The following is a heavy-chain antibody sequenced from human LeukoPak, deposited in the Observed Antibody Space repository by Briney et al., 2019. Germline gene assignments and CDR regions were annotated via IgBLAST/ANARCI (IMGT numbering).Heavy chain of an antibody. CDR1: GFTFSSYG. V-gene: IGHV3-30*02. J-gene: IGHJ4*02. CDR3: ARESGRSADY. CDR2: IRYDGSNK. D-gene: IGHD3-10*01. Sequence: GGSLRLSCAASGFTFSSYGMHWVRQAPGKGLEWVAFIRYDGSNKYYADSVKGRFTISRDNSKKTLYLQMNSLRAEDTTVYYCARESGRSADYWGQGTLVTVSS.